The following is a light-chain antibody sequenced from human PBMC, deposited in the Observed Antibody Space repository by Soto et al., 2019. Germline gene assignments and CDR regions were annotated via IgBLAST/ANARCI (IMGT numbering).Light chain of an antibody. CDR2: YND. CDR3: GAWDSSLSAVV. CDR1: SSNIENNY. J-gene: IGLJ7*01. V-gene: IGLV1-51*01. Sequence: QSVLTQPPSVSASPGQKVTISCSGSSSNIENNYVSWYQQLPGTAPKLLMYYNDKRPAGIPDRFSGSKSGTSATLGITGLQTGDEADYYCGAWDSSLSAVVFGGGTQLTVL.